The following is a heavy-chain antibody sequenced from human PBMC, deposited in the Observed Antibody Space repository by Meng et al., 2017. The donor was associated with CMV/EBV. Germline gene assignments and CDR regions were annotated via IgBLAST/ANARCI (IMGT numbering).Heavy chain of an antibody. CDR1: GGSISSGDYY. CDR3: ARLSGSGTTSTGYHYAFDS. J-gene: IGHJ4*02. Sequence: GQLQASGPGLVKPSQTLSLTCSVSGGSISSGDYYWSWIRQPPGKGLEWIGYIYYSGTTYYNPSLESRVTISVDTSKNQFSLNLSSVTAADTAVYYCARLSGSGTTSTGYHYAFDSWGQGTLVTVSS. CDR2: IYYSGTT. D-gene: IGHD3-22*01. V-gene: IGHV4-30-4*08.